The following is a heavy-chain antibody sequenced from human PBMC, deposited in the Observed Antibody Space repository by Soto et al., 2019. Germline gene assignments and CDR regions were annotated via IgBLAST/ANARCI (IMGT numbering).Heavy chain of an antibody. CDR1: GGSISSYY. CDR3: ARDLNCSGGSCPTSNWFDP. J-gene: IGHJ5*02. V-gene: IGHV4-59*12. Sequence: SETLSLTCTVSGGSISSYYWSWIRQPPGKGLEWIGYIYYSGSTNYNPSLKSRVTISVDTSKNQFSLKLSSVTAADTAVYYCARDLNCSGGSCPTSNWFDPWGQGTLVTVSS. D-gene: IGHD2-15*01. CDR2: IYYSGST.